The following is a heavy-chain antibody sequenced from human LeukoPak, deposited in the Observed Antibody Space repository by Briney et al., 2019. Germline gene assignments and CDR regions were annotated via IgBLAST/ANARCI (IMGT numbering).Heavy chain of an antibody. CDR3: ARGVDFWSGSPYFDF. V-gene: IGHV5-51*01. Sequence: GESLKISCKASGCSFNSYYIAWVRQMPGKGLEWMGMIYPGDPETRYSPSFQGHVTISLDRSITTAYLQFSSLKASDTAMYYCARGVDFWSGSPYFDFWGQGTLVTVSS. J-gene: IGHJ4*02. CDR1: GCSFNSYY. CDR2: IYPGDPET. D-gene: IGHD3-3*01.